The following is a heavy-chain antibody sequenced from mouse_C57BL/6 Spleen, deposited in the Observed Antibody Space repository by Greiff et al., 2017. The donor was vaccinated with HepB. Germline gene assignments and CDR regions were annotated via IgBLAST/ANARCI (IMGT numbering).Heavy chain of an antibody. CDR3: ARDDTTVVPFFDY. J-gene: IGHJ2*01. CDR1: GYTFTSYW. V-gene: IGHV1-7*01. Sequence: QVQLKESGAELAKPGASVKLSCKASGYTFTSYWMHWVKQRPGQGLEWIGYINPSSGYTKYNQKFKDKATLTADKSSSTAYMQLSSLTYEDSAVYYCARDDTTVVPFFDYGGQGTTRTVSS. D-gene: IGHD1-1*01. CDR2: INPSSGYT.